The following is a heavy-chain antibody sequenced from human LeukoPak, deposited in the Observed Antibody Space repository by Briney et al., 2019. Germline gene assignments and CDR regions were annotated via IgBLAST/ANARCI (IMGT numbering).Heavy chain of an antibody. CDR1: GYTFTSYG. V-gene: IGHV1-18*01. D-gene: IGHD3-10*01. J-gene: IGHJ4*02. CDR3: TRSYGSGSLPIYDY. CDR2: ISAYNGNT. Sequence: AAVKVSCKASGYTFTSYGISWVRQAPGQGREWMGWISAYNGNTKYAQKLQSRVTMTTHTPTSTAYMELRSLRSDDTAVYYCTRSYGSGSLPIYDYWGQGTLVTVSS.